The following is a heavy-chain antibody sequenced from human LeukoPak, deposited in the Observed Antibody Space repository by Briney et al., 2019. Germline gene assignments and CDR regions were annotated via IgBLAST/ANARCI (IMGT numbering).Heavy chain of an antibody. J-gene: IGHJ4*02. V-gene: IGHV3-23*01. Sequence: PGGSLRLSCTTSKFNFNSYGMTWVRQAPGKGLEWVSAISGSGGSTYYADSVKGRFTISRDNSKNTLYLQMNSLRAEDTAVYYCAKEWEQWLVDYWGQGTLVTVSS. CDR1: KFNFNSYG. CDR2: ISGSGGST. D-gene: IGHD6-19*01. CDR3: AKEWEQWLVDY.